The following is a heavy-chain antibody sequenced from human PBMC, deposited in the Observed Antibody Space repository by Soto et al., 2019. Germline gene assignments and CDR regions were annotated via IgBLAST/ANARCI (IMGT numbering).Heavy chain of an antibody. CDR1: GFALTTYT. Sequence: EVHLVESGGGLVAPGGSLRLSCVASGFALTTYTMNWVRQAPGTGLEWVSSINGRSNYKYYSDSVKGRFTVSRDNAQNSLFLQMSRLGPEDTAVYYCVREDGVVGASSAFDSWGQGTLVTVSS. CDR3: VREDGVVGASSAFDS. J-gene: IGHJ4*02. D-gene: IGHD1-26*01. CDR2: INGRSNYK. V-gene: IGHV3-21*01.